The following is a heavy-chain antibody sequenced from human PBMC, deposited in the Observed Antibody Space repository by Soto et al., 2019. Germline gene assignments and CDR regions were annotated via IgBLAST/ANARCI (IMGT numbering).Heavy chain of an antibody. CDR3: ARGYTRGWTFDF. CDR2: INCGSGNT. Sequence: QVQLVQSGAEVKQPGASASVSCKASGYNFTTYVVHWLRQAPGQGPEWMGWINCGSGNTVYSQKFQGRVTFTRDTSATTAYMDLNSLTSGDTAVYYCARGYTRGWTFDFWGRGTLVTVSS. CDR1: GYNFTTYV. V-gene: IGHV1-3*01. J-gene: IGHJ4*02. D-gene: IGHD6-19*01.